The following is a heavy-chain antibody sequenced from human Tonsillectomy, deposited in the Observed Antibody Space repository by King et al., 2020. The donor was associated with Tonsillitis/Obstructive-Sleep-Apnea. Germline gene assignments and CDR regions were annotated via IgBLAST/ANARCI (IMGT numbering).Heavy chain of an antibody. CDR3: ARIRFDSGIAKSPLFDY. CDR2: IDWDDDK. CDR1: GFSLSTSGMC. D-gene: IGHD1-26*01. J-gene: IGHJ4*02. V-gene: IGHV2-70*11. Sequence: VTLKESGPALVKPTQTLTLTCTFSGFSLSTSGMCVSWIRQPPGKALEWLARIDWDDDKYYSTSLKTRLTISKDTSKNQVVLTMTNMDPVDTATYYCARIRFDSGIAKSPLFDYWGPGTLVTVSS.